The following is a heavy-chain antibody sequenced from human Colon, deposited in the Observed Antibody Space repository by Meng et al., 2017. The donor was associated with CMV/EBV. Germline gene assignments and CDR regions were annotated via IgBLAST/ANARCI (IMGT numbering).Heavy chain of an antibody. Sequence: VQLQQWGAGLLKTSETLSRTCGVSGGSLSGYYWTWIRQSPGKGLEWIGEINQSGSTNYNPSLKSRVTVSVDTSKNQFSLRVTSVTAADSALYYCAREAGPFFGVIVYDSWGQGTLVTVSS. CDR3: AREAGPFFGVIVYDS. CDR1: GGSLSGYY. D-gene: IGHD3-3*01. CDR2: INQSGST. V-gene: IGHV4-34*01. J-gene: IGHJ4*02.